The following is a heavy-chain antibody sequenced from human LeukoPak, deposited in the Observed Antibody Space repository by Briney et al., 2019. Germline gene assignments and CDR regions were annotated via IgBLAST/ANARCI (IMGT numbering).Heavy chain of an antibody. Sequence: HPSETLSLPRTVPGGSLSCYYWGWVRQPPGKGLGWVWYIYYSGSTNYNPSLKSRVTISVDTSKNQFSLKLSSVTAADTAVYYCAATSYDSSGYYQAVDAFDIWGQGTMVTVSS. CDR3: AATSYDSSGYYQAVDAFDI. V-gene: IGHV4-59*01. D-gene: IGHD3-22*01. CDR1: GGSLSCYY. J-gene: IGHJ3*02. CDR2: IYYSGST.